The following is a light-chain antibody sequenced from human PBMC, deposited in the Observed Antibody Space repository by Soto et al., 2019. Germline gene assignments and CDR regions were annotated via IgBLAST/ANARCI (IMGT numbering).Light chain of an antibody. Sequence: LTESPGTLYLSPDESATLSCMAIQTVSNDYLAWYQQKPGQAPRLLVYGASRRATGIPDRFSGSGSGTDFTLTISRLEPADSAVYYCQKFDNSFTITFGQGTRLEIK. CDR2: GAS. V-gene: IGKV3-20*01. J-gene: IGKJ5*01. CDR3: QKFDNSFTIT. CDR1: QTVSNDY.